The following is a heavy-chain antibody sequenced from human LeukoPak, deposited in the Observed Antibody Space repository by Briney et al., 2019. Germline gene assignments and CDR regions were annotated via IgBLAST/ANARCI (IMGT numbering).Heavy chain of an antibody. D-gene: IGHD3-9*01. CDR1: GGTFSSYA. Sequence: SVKVSCKASGGTFSSYAISWVRQAPGQGLEWMGGIIPIFGTANYAQKFQGRVTITTDESTSTAYMELSSLRSEDTAVYYCARDHYYDILTGYVFDSWGQGTLVTVSS. J-gene: IGHJ5*01. CDR2: IIPIFGTA. CDR3: ARDHYYDILTGYVFDS. V-gene: IGHV1-69*05.